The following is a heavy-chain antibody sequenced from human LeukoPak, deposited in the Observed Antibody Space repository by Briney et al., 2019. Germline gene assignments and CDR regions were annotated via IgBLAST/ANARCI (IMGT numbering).Heavy chain of an antibody. CDR3: ARQTTVFDN. J-gene: IGHJ4*02. CDR1: GFTFSYYS. CDR2: ISSSGSSM. V-gene: IGHV3-48*02. D-gene: IGHD1-1*01. Sequence: GGSLRLSCAASGFTFSYYSMNWVRQAPGKGLEWLSYISSSGSSMYYADSVKGRFTISRDNAQNSVYLQMNSLRDEDTAVYYCARQTTVFDNWGQGTLVTVSS.